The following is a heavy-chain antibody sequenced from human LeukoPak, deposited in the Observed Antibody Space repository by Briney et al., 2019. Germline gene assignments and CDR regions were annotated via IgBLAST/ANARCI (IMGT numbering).Heavy chain of an antibody. D-gene: IGHD4-17*01. J-gene: IGHJ4*02. V-gene: IGHV1-2*04. CDR3: ARAHYGDYGGYYFDY. Sequence: ASVKVSCKASGYTFAAFYMHWVRQAHGEGLEWMGWINPNSGGTNYAQKFQGWVTMTRDTSISTAYMELSRLRSDDTAVYYRARAHYGDYGGYYFDYWGQGTLVTFSS. CDR1: GYTFAAFY. CDR2: INPNSGGT.